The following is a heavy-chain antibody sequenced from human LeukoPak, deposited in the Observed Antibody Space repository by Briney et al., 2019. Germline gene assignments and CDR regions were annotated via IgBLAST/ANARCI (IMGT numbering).Heavy chain of an antibody. CDR3: AKGSLWELLPLFDY. CDR1: GFTFSSYA. J-gene: IGHJ4*02. V-gene: IGHV3-30*04. CDR2: ISYDGSNK. Sequence: PGRSLRLSCAASGFTFSSYAMHWVRQAPGKGLEWVAVISYDGSNKYYADSVKGRFTISRDNSKNTLYLQMNSLRAEDTAVYCCAKGSLWELLPLFDYWGQGTLVTVSS. D-gene: IGHD1-26*01.